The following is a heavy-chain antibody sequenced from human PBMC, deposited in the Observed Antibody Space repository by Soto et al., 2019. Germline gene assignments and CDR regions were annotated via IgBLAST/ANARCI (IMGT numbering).Heavy chain of an antibody. CDR2: IYNTGST. D-gene: IGHD3-3*01. CDR3: ARAALRSDLDFDY. V-gene: IGHV4-59*01. Sequence: PSETLSLTCTVSGGSTSGYCWSWIRQPPGQRLEWIGYIYNTGSTNYNPSLKSRVTISVDTSKNQFSLNLRSVTAADTAMYYCARAALRSDLDFDYWGQGTLVTVSS. CDR1: GGSTSGYC. J-gene: IGHJ4*02.